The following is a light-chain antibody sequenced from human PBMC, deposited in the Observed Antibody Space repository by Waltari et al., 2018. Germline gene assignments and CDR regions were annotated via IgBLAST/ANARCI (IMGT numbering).Light chain of an antibody. J-gene: IGKJ3*01. CDR1: QTISNN. Sequence: EIVMTQSPSTLSVSPGDRTTLPCRASQTISNNLAWYQQKPGQAPRLLIYGASTRATGITARFSGNRSGTEFTLTISSLQSEDFAVYYCQQYNNWPPLFTFGPGTKVDMK. CDR2: GAS. V-gene: IGKV3D-15*01. CDR3: QQYNNWPPLFT.